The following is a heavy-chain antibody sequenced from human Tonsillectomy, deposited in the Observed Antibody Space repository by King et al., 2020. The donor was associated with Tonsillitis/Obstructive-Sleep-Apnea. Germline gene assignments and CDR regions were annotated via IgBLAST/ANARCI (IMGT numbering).Heavy chain of an antibody. D-gene: IGHD2-15*01. J-gene: IGHJ3*02. CDR1: WFSLSTSGVG. V-gene: IGHV2-5*02. CDR3: AHITYCSGGSCYFVGAFDI. Sequence: TLKESGPTLVKPTQTLTLTCTFSWFSLSTSGVGVGWIRQPPGKALEWLALIYWDDDKRYSPSLKSRLTITKDTSKNQVVLTMTNMDPVDTATYYCAHITYCSGGSCYFVGAFDIWGQGTMVTVSS. CDR2: IYWDDDK.